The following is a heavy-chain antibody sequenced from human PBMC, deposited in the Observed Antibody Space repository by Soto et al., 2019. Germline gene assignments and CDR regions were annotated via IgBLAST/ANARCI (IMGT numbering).Heavy chain of an antibody. CDR1: GGSISSYY. Sequence: SETLSLTCTVSGGSISSYYWSWIRQPPGKGLEWIGYIYYSGSTNYNPSLKSRVTISVDTSKSQFSLKLSSVTAADTAVYYCARDVYRTNGVCYNDAFDIWGQGTMVTVSS. J-gene: IGHJ3*02. CDR2: IYYSGST. D-gene: IGHD2-8*01. V-gene: IGHV4-59*01. CDR3: ARDVYRTNGVCYNDAFDI.